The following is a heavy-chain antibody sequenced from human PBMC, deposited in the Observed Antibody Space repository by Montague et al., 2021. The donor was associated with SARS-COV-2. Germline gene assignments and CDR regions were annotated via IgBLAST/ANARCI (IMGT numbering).Heavy chain of an antibody. Sequence: SEILSLTGSVSSGSIISSGYYWGWIRQPPGKELEWIGNIYYSGTTYYNPSLQSRGTISVDTSKNHLSLRLSSVTAADTAVYFCARGMIRGVTTPFDYWGQGSQVTVSS. V-gene: IGHV4-39*02. D-gene: IGHD3-10*01. CDR3: ARGMIRGVTTPFDY. CDR2: IYYSGTT. CDR1: SGSIISSGYY. J-gene: IGHJ4*02.